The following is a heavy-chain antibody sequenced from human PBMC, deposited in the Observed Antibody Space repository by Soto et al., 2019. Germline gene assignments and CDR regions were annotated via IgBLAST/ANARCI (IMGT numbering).Heavy chain of an antibody. CDR1: GGKVFNNCAA. CDR3: ARGSPHQVPHPVDV. D-gene: IGHD2-2*01. V-gene: IGHV6-1*01. J-gene: IGHJ6*04. CDR2: TYYRSKWYN. Sequence: HTLPLTCAISGGKVFNNCAAWNSIKQAPSRGLEWQGRTYYRSKWYNDYAVSVKSRITLNPDTSKNQFSLQLNSVTPEDTAVYYCARGSPHQVPHPVDVWGKGTTVTVCS.